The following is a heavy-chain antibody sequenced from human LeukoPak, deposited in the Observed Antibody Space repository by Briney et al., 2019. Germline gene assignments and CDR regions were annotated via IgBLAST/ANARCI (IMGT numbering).Heavy chain of an antibody. CDR1: GYTFTSYD. CDR2: VNPNSGNT. D-gene: IGHD3-22*01. Sequence: ASVKVSCKASGYTFTSYDINWVREATGQGLEWMGWVNPNSGNTGYAQKFQGRVTMTRNTSISTAYMELSSLRSEDTAVYYCARKVPNDSSGYYYRGQFDPWGQGTLVTVSS. J-gene: IGHJ5*02. CDR3: ARKVPNDSSGYYYRGQFDP. V-gene: IGHV1-8*01.